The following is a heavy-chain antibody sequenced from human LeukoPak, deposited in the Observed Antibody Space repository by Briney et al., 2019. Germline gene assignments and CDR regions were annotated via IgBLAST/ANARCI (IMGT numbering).Heavy chain of an antibody. Sequence: GGSLRLSCAASGFTFSDFYMNWIRQAPGKGLEWVSYISGSGSTTYYADSVKGRFTISRDNAKNSLYLQMNSLRAEDTAVYYCARSRQWHDFWGQGTLVTVSS. CDR3: ARSRQWHDF. CDR2: ISGSGSTT. V-gene: IGHV3-11*01. J-gene: IGHJ4*02. D-gene: IGHD6-19*01. CDR1: GFTFSDFY.